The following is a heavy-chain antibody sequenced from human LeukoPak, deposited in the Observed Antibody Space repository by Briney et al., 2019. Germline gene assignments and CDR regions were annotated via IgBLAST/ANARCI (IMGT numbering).Heavy chain of an antibody. D-gene: IGHD1-26*01. Sequence: ASLKLSCTASGYNFNNYGVSWVRQAPGQGLEWMGWISAKTGNTNYAQEVQGRVTMTTDTSTTTAYMELRSLGSDDTAVYYCARGSYPYSHGMDVWGQGTTVTVSS. J-gene: IGHJ6*02. CDR1: GYNFNNYG. CDR3: ARGSYPYSHGMDV. CDR2: ISAKTGNT. V-gene: IGHV1-18*01.